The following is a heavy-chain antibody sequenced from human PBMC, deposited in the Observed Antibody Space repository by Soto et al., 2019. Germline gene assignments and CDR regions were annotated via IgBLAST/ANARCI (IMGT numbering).Heavy chain of an antibody. CDR2: IYPDDSDI. Sequence: PGESLKISCKGSGYSFPKYYIGWVRQMPGKGLEWMGIIYPDDSDIKYSPSFQGQVTISADKSISTAYLQWRSLKASDTAIYYCARQMGRTVNFDYWGQGTPVTAPQ. J-gene: IGHJ4*02. V-gene: IGHV5-51*01. D-gene: IGHD1-26*01. CDR3: ARQMGRTVNFDY. CDR1: GYSFPKYY.